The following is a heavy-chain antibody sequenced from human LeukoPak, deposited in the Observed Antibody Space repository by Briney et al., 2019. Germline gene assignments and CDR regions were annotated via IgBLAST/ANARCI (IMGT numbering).Heavy chain of an antibody. J-gene: IGHJ6*02. Sequence: GGSLRLSCAASGFTFSDYYMSWIRHAPGMGRVWVSYISSGGSTIYYADSVRGRFTISRDNAKNSLYLQMHSLRAEDTDVYYCARAPTTKTGTKDYYYYGMDVWGQGTTVTVSS. CDR1: GFTFSDYY. CDR3: ARAPTTKTGTKDYYYYGMDV. V-gene: IGHV3-11*01. D-gene: IGHD1-1*01. CDR2: ISSGGSTI.